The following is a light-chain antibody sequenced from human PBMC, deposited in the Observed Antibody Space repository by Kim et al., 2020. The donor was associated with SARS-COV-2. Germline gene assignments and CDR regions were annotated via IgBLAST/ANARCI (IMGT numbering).Light chain of an antibody. CDR2: GAS. CDR3: QQYGSSPQT. Sequence: EIVLTQSPGTLSLSPGERATLSCRASQSVSTTSLAWYQQKPGQPPRLLIYGASYRATGISDRFSGSGSGTDFTLTISRLEPEDFAVYYCQQYGSSPQTFGQGTKVDIK. V-gene: IGKV3-20*01. CDR1: QSVSTTS. J-gene: IGKJ1*01.